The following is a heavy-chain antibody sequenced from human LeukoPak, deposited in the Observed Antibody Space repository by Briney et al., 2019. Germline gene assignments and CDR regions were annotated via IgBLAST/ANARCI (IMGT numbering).Heavy chain of an antibody. CDR1: GFTFSSYA. J-gene: IGHJ3*02. V-gene: IGHV3-23*01. D-gene: IGHD5-24*01. CDR3: AKKRDAFDI. CDR2: LTDSGGTT. Sequence: GGSLRLSCVASGFTFSSYAMGWVRQAPGKRPEWVSSLTDSGGTTYYVDSVKGRFTISRDNSKNTLYLHMNSLRAGDTAMYYCAKKRDAFDIWGQGTVVAVSS.